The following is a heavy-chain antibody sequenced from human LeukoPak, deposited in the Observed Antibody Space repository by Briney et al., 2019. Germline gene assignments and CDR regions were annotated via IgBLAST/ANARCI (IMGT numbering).Heavy chain of an antibody. J-gene: IGHJ1*01. Sequence: SETLSLTCTVSSSSITGDDWAKIRQPPGKGLEWIGYIQYSGTTGYNPSLASRASISVDTAKDQFSLNLRSVTAADTAIYYCARERAAATLVFWSQGNLVTVSS. CDR1: SSSITGDD. D-gene: IGHD6-13*01. CDR2: IQYSGTT. CDR3: ARERAAATLVF. V-gene: IGHV4-59*01.